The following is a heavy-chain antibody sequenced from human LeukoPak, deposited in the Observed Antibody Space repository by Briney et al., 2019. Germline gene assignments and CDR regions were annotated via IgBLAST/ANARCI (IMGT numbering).Heavy chain of an antibody. Sequence: PGGSLRPSCAASGFTFSSYEMNWVRQAPGKGLEWVSYISSSGSTIYYADSVKGRFTISRDNAKNSLYLQMNSLRAEDTAVYYCARDFLKCSSTSCYAYGMDVWGKGTTVTVSS. J-gene: IGHJ6*04. CDR1: GFTFSSYE. CDR3: ARDFLKCSSTSCYAYGMDV. V-gene: IGHV3-48*03. D-gene: IGHD2-2*01. CDR2: ISSSGSTI.